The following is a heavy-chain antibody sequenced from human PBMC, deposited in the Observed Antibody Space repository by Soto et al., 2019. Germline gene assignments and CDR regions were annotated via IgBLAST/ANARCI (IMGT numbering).Heavy chain of an antibody. CDR2: INHSGST. D-gene: IGHD2-8*01. CDR1: GGSFSGYY. V-gene: IGHV4-34*01. CDR3: ARGRCTNGVCYARWFDP. J-gene: IGHJ5*02. Sequence: PSETLSLTCAVYGGSFSGYYWSWIRQPPGKGLEWIGEINHSGSTNYNPSLKSRVTISVDTSRNQFSLKLSSVTAADTAVYYCARGRCTNGVCYARWFDPWGQGTLVTVSS.